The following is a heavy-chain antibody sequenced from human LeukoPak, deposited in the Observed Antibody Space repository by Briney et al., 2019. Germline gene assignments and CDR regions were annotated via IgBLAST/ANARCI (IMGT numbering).Heavy chain of an antibody. D-gene: IGHD2-21*02. CDR3: AREPHDCGGDCYVDY. CDR1: GGTFSSYA. J-gene: IGHJ4*02. CDR2: IIPILGTA. V-gene: IGHV1-69*13. Sequence: ASVKVSCKASGGTFSSYAISWVRQAPGQGLEWMGGIIPILGTANYAQKFQGRVTITADESTSTAYMELSSLRSEDTAVYYCAREPHDCGGDCYVDYWGQGTLVTVSS.